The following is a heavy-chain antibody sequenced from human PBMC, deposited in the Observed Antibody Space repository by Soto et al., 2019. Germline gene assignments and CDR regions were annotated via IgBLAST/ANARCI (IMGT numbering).Heavy chain of an antibody. CDR1: GFTFSSYG. J-gene: IGHJ2*01. CDR2: ISYDGSNK. V-gene: IGHV3-30*18. CDR3: GKGHRDDLVGATTGGWYFYL. Sequence: QVQLVESGGGVVQPGRSLRLSCAASGFTFSSYGMHWVRQAPGKGLEWVAVISYDGSNKYYADSVKGRFTISRDNSKNTLYLQMNSLRAEYTAVYYCGKGHRDDLVGATTGGWYFYLWGRGSLVTVAA. D-gene: IGHD1-26*01.